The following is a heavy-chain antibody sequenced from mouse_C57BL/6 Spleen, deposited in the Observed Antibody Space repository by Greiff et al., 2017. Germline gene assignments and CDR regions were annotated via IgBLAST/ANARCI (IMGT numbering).Heavy chain of an antibody. CDR2: INPYNGDT. CDR3: ARRELRGAMDY. V-gene: IGHV1-37*01. Sequence: EVMLVESGPELVKPGASVKISCKASGYSFTGYFMNWVKQSHGKSLEWIGRINPYNGDTFYNQKFKGKATLTVAKSSSTAHMELLSLTSADFAVYYCARRELRGAMDYWGQGTSVTVSS. J-gene: IGHJ4*01. CDR1: GYSFTGYF. D-gene: IGHD1-1*01.